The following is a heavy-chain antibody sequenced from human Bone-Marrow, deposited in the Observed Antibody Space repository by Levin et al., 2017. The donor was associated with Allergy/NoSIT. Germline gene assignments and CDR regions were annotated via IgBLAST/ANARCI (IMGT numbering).Heavy chain of an antibody. D-gene: IGHD5-24*01. CDR1: GSIFTKTW. Sequence: GESLKISCAASGSIFTKTWMSWVRQAPGKGLEWVGRIQTKTDGGTTDYAAPVKDRYIISRDDSNNTLYLQMSRLKTQGTPIYYCSTIRESPTDAFDIWGQGTMVTVSS. J-gene: IGHJ3*02. CDR2: IQTKTDGGTT. V-gene: IGHV3-15*01. CDR3: STIRESPTDAFDI.